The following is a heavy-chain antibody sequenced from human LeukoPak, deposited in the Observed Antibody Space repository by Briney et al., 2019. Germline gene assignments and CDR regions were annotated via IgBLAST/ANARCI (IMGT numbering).Heavy chain of an antibody. CDR1: GFTFGDYA. D-gene: IGHD2-2*02. CDR2: IRSKAYGGTT. Sequence: GGSLRLSCTASGFTFGDYAMSWVRQAPGKGLEWVGFIRSKAYGGTTEYAASVKGRFTISRDDSKSIAYLQMNSLKTEDTAVYYCTGEGIVVVPAAILELRDYWGQGTLVTVSS. J-gene: IGHJ4*02. CDR3: TGEGIVVVPAAILELRDY. V-gene: IGHV3-49*04.